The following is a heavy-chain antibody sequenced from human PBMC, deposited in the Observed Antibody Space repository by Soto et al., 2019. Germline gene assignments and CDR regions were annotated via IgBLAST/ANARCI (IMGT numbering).Heavy chain of an antibody. CDR1: GASVSSGGYY. Sequence: QVQLQESGPGLVKPSQTLSLTCTVSGASVSSGGYYWNWIRQHPGKGLEWIGYIYRSGCTYSNPSLKSRATISVDTSQNQFSLRLTSVTAADTAVYFCARDTTALVSFDLWGQGTPVTVSS. J-gene: IGHJ4*02. V-gene: IGHV4-31*03. CDR3: ARDTTALVSFDL. CDR2: IYRSGCT. D-gene: IGHD5-18*01.